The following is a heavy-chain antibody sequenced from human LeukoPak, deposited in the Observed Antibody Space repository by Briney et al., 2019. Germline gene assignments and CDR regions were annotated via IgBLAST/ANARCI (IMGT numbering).Heavy chain of an antibody. J-gene: IGHJ5*02. CDR3: ARGLRRGSSSWYVWFDP. Sequence: GGSLRLSCAASGFTFSSYSMNWVRQAPGKGLEWVSSISSSSSYIYYADSVKGRFTISRDNAKNSLYLQMNSLRAEDTAVYYCARGLRRGSSSWYVWFDPWGQGTLVTVSS. CDR1: GFTFSSYS. D-gene: IGHD6-13*01. V-gene: IGHV3-21*01. CDR2: ISSSSSYI.